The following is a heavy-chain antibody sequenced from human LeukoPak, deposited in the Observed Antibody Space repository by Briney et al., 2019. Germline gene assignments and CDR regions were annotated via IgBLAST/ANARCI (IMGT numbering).Heavy chain of an antibody. V-gene: IGHV3-23*05. J-gene: IGHJ5*02. CDR2: ICGLYSNT. D-gene: IGHD6-19*01. CDR3: ATRPGAVAGTGARFDP. CDR1: GCSFSIYA. Sequence: GGSLRLSCAASGCSFSIYAMSWVRQAPGKGLDWVSSICGLYSNTFSAEAVKGRLTICRDNSKNMLYLQMSGLRDEDTDVYYCATRPGAVAGTGARFDPWGQGTLVTVSS.